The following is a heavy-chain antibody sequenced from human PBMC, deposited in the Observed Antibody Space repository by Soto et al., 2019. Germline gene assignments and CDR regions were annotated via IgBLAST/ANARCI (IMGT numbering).Heavy chain of an antibody. CDR3: ARFPGIAVAGTRSWFDP. D-gene: IGHD6-19*01. CDR2: IYPGDSDT. J-gene: IGHJ5*02. V-gene: IGHV5-51*01. Sequence: PGESLKISCKASGYIFTTYWIAWVRQMPGQGLEWMGIIYPGDSDTRYSPSFQGQVTISADKSISTAYLQWSSLKASDTAMYYCARFPGIAVAGTRSWFDPWGQGTLVTVSS. CDR1: GYIFTTYW.